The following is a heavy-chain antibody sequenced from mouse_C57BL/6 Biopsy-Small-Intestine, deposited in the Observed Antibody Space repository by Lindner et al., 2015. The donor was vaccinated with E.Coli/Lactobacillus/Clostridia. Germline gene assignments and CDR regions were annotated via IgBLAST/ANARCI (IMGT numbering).Heavy chain of an antibody. J-gene: IGHJ2*01. CDR3: ARRVYLYYFDY. Sequence: VQLQESGAELVKPGASVKISCKASGYAFSSYWMNWVKQRPGKGLEWIGQIHPGDGDSNYNGKFKGTATLTADKSSSTVYMQLSSLTSEDSAVYFCARRVYLYYFDYWGQGTTLTVSS. V-gene: IGHV1-80*01. D-gene: IGHD5-5*01. CDR2: IHPGDGDS. CDR1: GYAFSSYW.